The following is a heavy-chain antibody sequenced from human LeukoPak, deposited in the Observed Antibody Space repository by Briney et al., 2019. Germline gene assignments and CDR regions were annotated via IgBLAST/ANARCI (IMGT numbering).Heavy chain of an antibody. CDR2: IYYSGST. CDR1: GGSISSSSYY. D-gene: IGHD3-22*01. V-gene: IGHV4-39*07. CDR3: ARDRSDYYYDTPLGAFDI. Sequence: SETLSLTCTVSGGSISSSSYYWGWIRQPPGKGLEWIGSIYYSGSTYYNPSLKSRVTISVDTSKNQFSLKLSSVTAADTAVYYCARDRSDYYYDTPLGAFDIWGQGTMVTVSS. J-gene: IGHJ3*02.